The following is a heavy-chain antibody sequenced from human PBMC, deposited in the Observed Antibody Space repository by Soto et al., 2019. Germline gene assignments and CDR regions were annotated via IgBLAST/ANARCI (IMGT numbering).Heavy chain of an antibody. J-gene: IGHJ5*02. CDR3: ARRAVVAVTGSLDNWLDP. CDR2: VYNSGST. V-gene: IGHV4-59*01. D-gene: IGHD2-21*01. Sequence: SQTLSLNCTVSGGSITSYNWNWLRQPPGKALEWIGYVYNSGSTNYNPSLKSRVTISVDTSKNQFSLKVNSVTAADTAVYYCARRAVVAVTGSLDNWLDPWGQGILVTVS. CDR1: GGSITSYN.